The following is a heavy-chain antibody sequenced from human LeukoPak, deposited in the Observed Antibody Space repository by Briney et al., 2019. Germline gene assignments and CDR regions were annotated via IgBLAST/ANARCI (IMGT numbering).Heavy chain of an antibody. CDR2: IYPGDSDT. CDR3: ARFHCGGDCRYDY. D-gene: IGHD2-21*01. J-gene: IGHJ4*02. V-gene: IGHV5-51*01. CDR1: GFTFSSYA. Sequence: PGGSLRLSCAASGFTFSSYAMSWVRQMPGKGLEWMGIIYPGDSDTRYSPSFQGQVTISADKSISTAYLQWSSLKASDTAMYYCARFHCGGDCRYDYWGQGTLVTVSS.